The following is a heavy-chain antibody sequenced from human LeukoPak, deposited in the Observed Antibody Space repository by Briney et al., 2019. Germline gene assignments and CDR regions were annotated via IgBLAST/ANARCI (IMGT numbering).Heavy chain of an antibody. CDR2: IRGNADTT. CDR3: AKGHGDASGYYYFDS. J-gene: IGHJ4*02. D-gene: IGHD3-22*01. CDR1: GFIFSNYG. V-gene: IGHV3-23*01. Sequence: GGSLRLSCAASGFIFSNYGMSWVRQAPGKGLEWVSAIRGNADTTYYADSVKGRFSIFRDNYKNMLYLQMNSLRVEDTAVYYCAKGHGDASGYYYFDSWGQGTLVTVSS.